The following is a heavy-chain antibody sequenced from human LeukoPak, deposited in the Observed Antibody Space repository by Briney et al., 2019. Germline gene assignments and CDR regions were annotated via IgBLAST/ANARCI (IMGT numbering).Heavy chain of an antibody. D-gene: IGHD3-10*01. CDR1: GGSISPYY. Sequence: PSETLSLTCTVSGGSISPYYWSWLRQPPGKGLEWIGYISYSGSTKNSPSLKSRVTISVDTSKNQFSLKLISVTAADTAVYYCAKEGAESFPDAFDIWGQGTMITVSS. CDR3: AKEGAESFPDAFDI. J-gene: IGHJ3*02. CDR2: ISYSGST. V-gene: IGHV4-59*01.